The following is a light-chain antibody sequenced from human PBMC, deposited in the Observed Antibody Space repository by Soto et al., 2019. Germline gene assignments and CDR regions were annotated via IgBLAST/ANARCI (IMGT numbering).Light chain of an antibody. CDR3: SSYAGSNNLGV. CDR2: EVS. Sequence: QSALTQPPSASGSPGQSVTISCTGTSSDVGGDNYVSWYQQHPGKAPKLMIYEVSKRPSGVPDRFSGSKSGNTASLTVSGLQAEDEADYYCSSYAGSNNLGVFGAGTKLTVL. J-gene: IGLJ1*01. V-gene: IGLV2-8*01. CDR1: SSDVGGDNY.